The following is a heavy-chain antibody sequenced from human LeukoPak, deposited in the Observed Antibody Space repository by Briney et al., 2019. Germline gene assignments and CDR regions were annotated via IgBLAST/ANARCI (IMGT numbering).Heavy chain of an antibody. D-gene: IGHD3-16*01. J-gene: IGHJ3*02. CDR1: GGTFSSYA. V-gene: IGHV1-69*04. CDR3: ARRMGEVDAFDI. CDR2: IIPILGIA. Sequence: GASVKVSCKASGGTFSSYAISWVRQAPGQGLEWMGRIIPILGIANYAQEFQGRVTITADKSTSTAYMELSSLRSEDTAVYYCARRMGEVDAFDIWGQGTMVTVSS.